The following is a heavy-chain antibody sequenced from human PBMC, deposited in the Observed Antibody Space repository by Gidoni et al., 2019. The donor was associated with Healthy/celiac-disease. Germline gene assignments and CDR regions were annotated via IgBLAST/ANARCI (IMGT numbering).Heavy chain of an antibody. CDR3: ARWEYKGFDP. CDR1: GFPVSSNY. V-gene: IGHV3-53*01. J-gene: IGHJ5*02. CDR2: IYSGGST. Sequence: EVQLVESGGGLIQPGGCRRPSCASSGFPVSSNYMSWVRQAPGKGLEWVSVIYSGGSTYYADSVKGRFTISRDNSKNTLYLQMNSLRAEDTAVYYCARWEYKGFDPWGQGTLVTVSS. D-gene: IGHD1-26*01.